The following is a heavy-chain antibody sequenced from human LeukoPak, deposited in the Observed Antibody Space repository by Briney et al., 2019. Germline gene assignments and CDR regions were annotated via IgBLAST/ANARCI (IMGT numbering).Heavy chain of an antibody. CDR2: MYGDMSDI. CDR3: ARDMGLRGSK. CDR1: GFIFSNSW. J-gene: IGHJ4*02. V-gene: IGHV3-74*01. D-gene: IGHD4-23*01. Sequence: GGSLRLSCEVSGFIFSNSWMHWVRQTPGKGLVWVSRMYGDMSDISYADSVKGRFTISRDKAKNTVYLQMNSLRGEDTAVYYCARDMGLRGSKWGQGTLVTVSS.